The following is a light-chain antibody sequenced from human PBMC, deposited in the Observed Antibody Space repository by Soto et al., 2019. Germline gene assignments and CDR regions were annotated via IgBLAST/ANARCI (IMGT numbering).Light chain of an antibody. CDR1: QNINDW. CDR2: KAS. J-gene: IGKJ3*01. Sequence: DIQMTQSPSTLSASVGERVTITCRASQNINDWLAWYQQKPGKAPRLLIYKASTLESGVPSRFSGSGFGTEFTLTISSLQPDDFATYYCQQYNTYPFTFGPGAKVDIK. CDR3: QQYNTYPFT. V-gene: IGKV1-5*03.